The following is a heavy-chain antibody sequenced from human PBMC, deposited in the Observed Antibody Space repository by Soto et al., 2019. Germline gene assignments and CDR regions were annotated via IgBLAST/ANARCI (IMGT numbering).Heavy chain of an antibody. D-gene: IGHD2-2*01. Sequence: GGSLRLSSAASGFAVNSNYMSWVRQAPGKGLEWVSVIFGGGTTHYSDSVKGRFTISRDNSKNTVFLQMNSLRAEDTAVYYCVRTSSYWGQGTRVTVSS. V-gene: IGHV3-53*01. CDR3: VRTSSY. J-gene: IGHJ4*02. CDR2: IFGGGTT. CDR1: GFAVNSNY.